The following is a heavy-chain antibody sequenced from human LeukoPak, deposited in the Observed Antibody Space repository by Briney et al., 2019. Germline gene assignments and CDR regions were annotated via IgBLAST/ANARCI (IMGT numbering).Heavy chain of an antibody. Sequence: SQTLSLTCTVSGGSISSGGYYWCWIRQHPGKGLEWIGNIYYSGSTYYNPSLKSRITISLDTSKNQFSLKLRSVTAADTAVYYCARWAIWGSGPNFDFWGQGALVTVSS. CDR2: IYYSGST. CDR3: ARWAIWGSGPNFDF. D-gene: IGHD3-10*01. J-gene: IGHJ4*02. CDR1: GGSISSGGYY. V-gene: IGHV4-31*03.